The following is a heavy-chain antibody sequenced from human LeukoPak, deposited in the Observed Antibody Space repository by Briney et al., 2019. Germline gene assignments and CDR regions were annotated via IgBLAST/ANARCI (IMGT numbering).Heavy chain of an antibody. CDR2: VSYDGSNK. V-gene: IGHV3-30*18. J-gene: IGHJ6*02. CDR1: GFTFSSYG. Sequence: GRSLRLSCAASGFTFSSYGMHWVRQAPGKGLEWVAVVSYDGSNKYYADSVKGRFTISRDNSKNTLYLQMNSLRAEDTAVYYCAKEEATADYYHYGMDVWGQGTTVTVSS. D-gene: IGHD2-21*02. CDR3: AKEEATADYYHYGMDV.